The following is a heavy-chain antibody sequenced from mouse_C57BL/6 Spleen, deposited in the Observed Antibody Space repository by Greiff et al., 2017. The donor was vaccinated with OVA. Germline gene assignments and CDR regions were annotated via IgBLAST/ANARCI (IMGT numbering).Heavy chain of an antibody. J-gene: IGHJ2*01. CDR2: INPNNGGT. V-gene: IGHV1-26*01. CDR1: GYTFTDYY. CDR3: AYGSGTYYFDY. D-gene: IGHD4-1*01. Sequence: EVQLQQSGPELVKPGASVKISCKASGYTFTDYYMNWVKQSHGKSLEWIGDINPNNGGTSYNQKFKGKATLTVDKSSSTAYMELRSLTSEDSAVYYCAYGSGTYYFDYWGQGTTLTVSS.